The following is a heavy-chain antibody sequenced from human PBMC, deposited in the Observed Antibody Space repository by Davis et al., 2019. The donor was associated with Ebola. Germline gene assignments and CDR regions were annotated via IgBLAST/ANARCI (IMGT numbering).Heavy chain of an antibody. CDR1: GGSISSSNW. V-gene: IGHV4-4*02. CDR3: ARGKYYYGMDV. Sequence: SETLSLTCAVSGGSISSSNWWSWVRQPPGKGLEWIGYIYYSGSTYYNPSLKSRVTISVDTSKNQFSLKLSSVTAADTAVYYCARGKYYYGMDVWGQGTTVTVSS. CDR2: IYYSGST. J-gene: IGHJ6*02.